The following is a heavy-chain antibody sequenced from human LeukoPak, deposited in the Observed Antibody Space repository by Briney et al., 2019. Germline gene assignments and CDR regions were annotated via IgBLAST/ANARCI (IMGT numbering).Heavy chain of an antibody. D-gene: IGHD5-18*01. CDR3: ARDVKQGAFYSYGPFDY. V-gene: IGHV3-48*03. J-gene: IGHJ4*02. Sequence: GGCLRLACAAAGFTAGIYEMNWVSQAPEEGRGWVSYFSSMGSTIYYADSGKGRFTISRDNSKKPLYLQMNSLREEDTAVYYCARDVKQGAFYSYGPFDYWGQGTLVTVSS. CDR2: FSSMGSTI. CDR1: GFTAGIYE.